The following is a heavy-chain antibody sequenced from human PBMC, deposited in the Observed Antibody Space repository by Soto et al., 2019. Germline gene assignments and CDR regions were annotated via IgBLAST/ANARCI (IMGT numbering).Heavy chain of an antibody. CDR3: AKDGYCSGGSCYSGHDYFDY. CDR1: GFTFSSYA. V-gene: IGHV3-23*01. CDR2: ISGSGGST. Sequence: GGSLRLSCAASGFTFSSYAMSWVRQAPGKGLEWVSAISGSGGSTYYADSAKGRFTISRDNSKNTLYLQMNSLRAEDTAVYYCAKDGYCSGGSCYSGHDYFDYWGQGTLVTVSS. D-gene: IGHD2-15*01. J-gene: IGHJ4*02.